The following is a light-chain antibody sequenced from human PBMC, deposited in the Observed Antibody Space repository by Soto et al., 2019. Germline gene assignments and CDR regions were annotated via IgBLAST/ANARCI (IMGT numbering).Light chain of an antibody. Sequence: QSALTQPASVSGSPGQSITISCTGSSSDIGYYNYVSWYQQHPDKAPKVIIYDVTNRPSGVSTRFSGSKSGNTASLTISGLLAEDEADYYCLSYTTSITSVFGSGTKLTVL. J-gene: IGLJ1*01. CDR1: SSDIGYYNY. CDR2: DVT. V-gene: IGLV2-14*01. CDR3: LSYTTSITSV.